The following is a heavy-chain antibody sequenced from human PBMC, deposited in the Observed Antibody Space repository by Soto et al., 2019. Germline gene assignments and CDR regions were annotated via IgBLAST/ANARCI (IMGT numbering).Heavy chain of an antibody. J-gene: IGHJ4*02. CDR1: GGTFSSYA. Sequence: QVQLVQSGAEVKKPGSSVKVSCKASGGTFSSYAISWVRHAPGQGLGWMGGIIPIFGTANYAQKFQGRVTITADESTSTAYMELSSLRSEDTAVYYCARGDDFWSGKIGDYWGQGTLVTVSS. V-gene: IGHV1-69*01. CDR2: IIPIFGTA. D-gene: IGHD3-3*01. CDR3: ARGDDFWSGKIGDY.